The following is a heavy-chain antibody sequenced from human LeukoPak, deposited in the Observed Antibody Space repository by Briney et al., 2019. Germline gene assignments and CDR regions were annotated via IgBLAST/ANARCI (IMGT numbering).Heavy chain of an antibody. D-gene: IGHD3-22*01. CDR3: ARYYDSSGYYVGAFDI. V-gene: IGHV4-39*07. CDR1: GGSISSGSYY. J-gene: IGHJ3*02. Sequence: SETLSLTCTVSGGSISSGSYYWGWIRQPPGKGLEWIGSIYYSGSTYYNPSLKSRVTISVDTSKNQFSLKLSSVTAADTAVYYCARYYDSSGYYVGAFDIWGQGTMVTVSS. CDR2: IYYSGST.